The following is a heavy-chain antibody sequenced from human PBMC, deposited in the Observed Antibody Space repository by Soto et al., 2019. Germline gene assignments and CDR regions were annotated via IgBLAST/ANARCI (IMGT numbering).Heavy chain of an antibody. CDR1: GDSISSFY. V-gene: IGHV4-59*08. Sequence: SETLSLTCNVSGDSISSFYWSWIRQRPGKGLEWIAYIYQTRTTKYNTSLRGRVAISMDTSKNYVSLKISPVTAADMAVYYCARHCPQYCISISCHRNWFDPWGQGTLVTVSS. CDR2: IYQTRTT. D-gene: IGHD2-2*01. CDR3: ARHCPQYCISISCHRNWFDP. J-gene: IGHJ5*02.